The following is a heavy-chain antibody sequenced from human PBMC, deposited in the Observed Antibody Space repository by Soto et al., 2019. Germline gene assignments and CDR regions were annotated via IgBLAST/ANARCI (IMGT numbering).Heavy chain of an antibody. D-gene: IGHD3-10*01. CDR1: GFTFSSYA. V-gene: IGHV3-23*01. CDR2: ISGSGGST. J-gene: IGHJ3*01. CDR3: AKDTSMVRGVLDAFDF. Sequence: GGSLSLSCAPSGFTFSSYAMSWVRQAPGKGLEWVSAISGSGGSTYYADSVKGRFTISRDNSKNTLYLQMNSLRAEDTAVYYCAKDTSMVRGVLDAFDFWGQGTMVTVSS.